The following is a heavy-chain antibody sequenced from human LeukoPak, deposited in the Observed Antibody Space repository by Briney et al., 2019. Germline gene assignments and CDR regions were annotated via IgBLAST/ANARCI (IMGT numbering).Heavy chain of an antibody. D-gene: IGHD6-19*01. V-gene: IGHV3-30*04. CDR2: ISYDGSNK. J-gene: IGHJ4*02. CDR1: GLTFSSYA. Sequence: GGSLRLSCAASGLTFSSYAMHWVRQAPGKGLEWVAVISYDGSNKYYADSVKGRFTISRDNSKNTLYLQMNSLRAEDTAVYYCARSRALIAVAAHFDYWGQGTLVTVSS. CDR3: ARSRALIAVAAHFDY.